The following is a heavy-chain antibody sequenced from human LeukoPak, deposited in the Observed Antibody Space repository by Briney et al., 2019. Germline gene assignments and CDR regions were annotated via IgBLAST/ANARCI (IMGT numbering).Heavy chain of an antibody. CDR2: INAGNGNT. Sequence: GASVKVSCKASGYTFTSFAMHWVRQAPGQRLEWMGWINAGNGNTKYSQQFQDRVTITRDTSANTAYMELSSLISEDTAVYYCARAGGYHQTPYNWFDPWGQGTLVTVSS. D-gene: IGHD2-2*01. CDR1: GYTFTSFA. V-gene: IGHV1-3*01. J-gene: IGHJ5*02. CDR3: ARAGGYHQTPYNWFDP.